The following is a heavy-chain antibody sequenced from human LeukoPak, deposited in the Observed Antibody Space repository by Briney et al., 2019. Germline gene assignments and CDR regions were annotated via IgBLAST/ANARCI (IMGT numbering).Heavy chain of an antibody. D-gene: IGHD2-21*02. CDR1: GGSISGYY. CDR3: ARRVIMSAAGDPDTWLDP. CDR2: IYSSGST. V-gene: IGHV4-4*07. Sequence: SETLSLTCNVSGGSISGYYWSWIRQPAGKGLQWIGRIYSSGSTNYNPSLKSRVTMSVDTSKNQFSLRLSSVTAADTAVYYCARRVIMSAAGDPDTWLDPWGQGILVTVSS. J-gene: IGHJ5*02.